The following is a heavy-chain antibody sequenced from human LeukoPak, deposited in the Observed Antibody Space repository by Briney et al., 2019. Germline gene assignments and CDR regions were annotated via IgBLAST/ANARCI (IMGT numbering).Heavy chain of an antibody. CDR2: ISSSGSTI. V-gene: IGHV3-11*01. D-gene: IGHD3-22*01. Sequence: PGGSLRLSCAASGITFSDYYMSWIRQAPGKGLEWVSYISSSGSTIYYADSVKGRFTISRDNAKNSLYLQMNSLRAEDTAVYYCAREGQRFYYDSSGFIDYWGQGTLVTVSS. CDR3: AREGQRFYYDSSGFIDY. CDR1: GITFSDYY. J-gene: IGHJ4*02.